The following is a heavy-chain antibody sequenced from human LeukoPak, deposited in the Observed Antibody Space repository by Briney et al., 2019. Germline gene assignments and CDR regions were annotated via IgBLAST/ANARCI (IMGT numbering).Heavy chain of an antibody. CDR1: GGSISSYY. CDR3: ARETGSGWDYFDY. CDR2: IYYSGST. Sequence: PSETLSLTCTVSGGSISSYYWSWIRQPPGKGREWIGHIYYSGSTNYNPSLKSRVTISVDTSKNQFSLKLSSVTAADTAVYYCARETGSGWDYFDYWGQGTLVTVSS. J-gene: IGHJ4*02. D-gene: IGHD6-19*01. V-gene: IGHV4-59*01.